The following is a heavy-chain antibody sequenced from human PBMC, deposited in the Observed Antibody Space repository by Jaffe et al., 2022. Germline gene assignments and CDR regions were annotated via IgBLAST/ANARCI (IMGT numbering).Heavy chain of an antibody. D-gene: IGHD2-15*01. J-gene: IGHJ4*02. CDR3: ARDPPSCSGGTCYSSKFGLDH. CDR2: INPYTGGS. CDR1: GYTFTAYY. Sequence: QVQLVQSGAEVKKPGASVRVSCTASGYTFTAYYLHWVRQAPGQGLEWMGWINPYTGGSKSAPKFQARVTFTRDTSISTAYLELSGLRSDDTAVYYCARDPPSCSGGTCYSSKFGLDHWGQGTLLTVSS. V-gene: IGHV1-2*02.